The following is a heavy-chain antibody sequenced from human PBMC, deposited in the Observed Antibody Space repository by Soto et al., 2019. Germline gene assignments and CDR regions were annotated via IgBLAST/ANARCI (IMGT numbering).Heavy chain of an antibody. D-gene: IGHD2-21*01. J-gene: IGHJ6*03. CDR3: ARGGHRFYYYYYYMDV. Sequence: SETLSLTCAVYGGSFSGYYWSWIRQPPGKGLEWIGEINHSGSTNYNPSLKSRVTISVDTSKNQFSLKLSSVTAADTAVYYCARGGHRFYYYYYYMDVWGKGTTVTVSS. CDR2: INHSGST. CDR1: GGSFSGYY. V-gene: IGHV4-34*01.